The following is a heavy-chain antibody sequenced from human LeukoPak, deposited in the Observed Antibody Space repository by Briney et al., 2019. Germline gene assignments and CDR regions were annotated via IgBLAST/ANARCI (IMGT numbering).Heavy chain of an antibody. V-gene: IGHV3-74*01. D-gene: IGHD1-1*01. CDR1: GFTFNAYW. CDR2: INKDATTI. CDR3: ARAASAYNSDYYFDH. Sequence: GGSLRLSCAASGFTFNAYWMHWIRQAPGKGLVWVASINKDATTIRYADSVKGRFTISRDNAENTLSLEMKGLRAEDTAMYYRARAASAYNSDYYFDHWGQGALVTVSS. J-gene: IGHJ4*02.